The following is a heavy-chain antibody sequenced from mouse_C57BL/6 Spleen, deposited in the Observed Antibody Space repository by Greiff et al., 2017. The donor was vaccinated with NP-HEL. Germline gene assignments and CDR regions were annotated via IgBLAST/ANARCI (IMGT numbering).Heavy chain of an antibody. J-gene: IGHJ4*01. Sequence: QVQLQQSGAELARPGASVKMSCKASGYTFTSYTMHWVKQRPGQGLEWIGYINPSSGYTTYNQKFKDKATLTADKSSSTAYMQLSSLTSEYSAVYYCARTHYSNFDYAIDYWGQGTSVTVSS. D-gene: IGHD2-5*01. CDR1: GYTFTSYT. V-gene: IGHV1-4*01. CDR3: ARTHYSNFDYAIDY. CDR2: INPSSGYT.